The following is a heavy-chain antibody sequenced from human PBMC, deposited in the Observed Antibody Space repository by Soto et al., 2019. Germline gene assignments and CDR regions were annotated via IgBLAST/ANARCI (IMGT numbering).Heavy chain of an antibody. CDR3: AHCVSTFGVVTDYHWYDT. D-gene: IGHD3-3*01. CDR1: GFSLSTSEVG. CDR2: IYWDDDK. Sequence: QITLKESGPTLVQPTQTLTLTCTFSGFSLSTSEVGVGWVRQPPGKALEWLALIYWDDDKRYSPSLKSRLTITKDISKNQVALTMTNTDPGDTATYYFAHCVSTFGVVTDYHWYDTWGQGILVTVSS. J-gene: IGHJ5*02. V-gene: IGHV2-5*02.